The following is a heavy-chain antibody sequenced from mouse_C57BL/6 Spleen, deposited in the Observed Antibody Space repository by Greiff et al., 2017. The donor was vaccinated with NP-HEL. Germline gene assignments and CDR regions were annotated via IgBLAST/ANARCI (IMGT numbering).Heavy chain of an antibody. D-gene: IGHD1-1*01. CDR1: GFTFSSYA. CDR2: ISSGGDYI. Sequence: EVHLVESGEGLVKPGGSLKLSCAASGFTFSSYAMSWVRQTPEKRLEWVAYISSGGDYIYYADTVKGRFTISRDNARNTLYLQMSSLKSEDTAMYYCTRDSPVYGSYWYFDVWGTGTTVTVSS. V-gene: IGHV5-9-1*02. J-gene: IGHJ1*03. CDR3: TRDSPVYGSYWYFDV.